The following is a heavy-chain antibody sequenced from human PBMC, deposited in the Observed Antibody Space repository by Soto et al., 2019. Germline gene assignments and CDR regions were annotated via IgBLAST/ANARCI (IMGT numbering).Heavy chain of an antibody. V-gene: IGHV1-69*01. J-gene: IGHJ5*02. CDR2: IIPIFGTA. CDR1: GGTFSSYA. D-gene: IGHD2-15*01. Sequence: QVQLVQSGAEVKKPGSSVKVSCKASGGTFSSYAISWVRQAPGQGLEWMGGIIPIFGTANYAQKVQGRVTITADESTSTAYMELSSLRSDDTAVYYSANSSVGYCSGGSGLRWFDPWGQGTLVTVSS. CDR3: ANSSVGYCSGGSGLRWFDP.